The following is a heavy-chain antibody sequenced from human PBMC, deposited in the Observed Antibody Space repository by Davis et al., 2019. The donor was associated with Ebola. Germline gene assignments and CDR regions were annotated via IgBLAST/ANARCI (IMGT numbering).Heavy chain of an antibody. CDR2: IYYSGST. D-gene: IGHD1-1*01. V-gene: IGHV4-59*01. CDR1: GGSISSYY. Sequence: PSETLSLTCTVSGGSISSYYWSWIRQPPGKGLEWIGCIYYSGSTNYNPSLKSRVTISVDTSKNQFSLKLSSVTAADTAVYYCARVRMEGVYYYYYYMDVWGKGTTVTVSS. CDR3: ARVRMEGVYYYYYYMDV. J-gene: IGHJ6*03.